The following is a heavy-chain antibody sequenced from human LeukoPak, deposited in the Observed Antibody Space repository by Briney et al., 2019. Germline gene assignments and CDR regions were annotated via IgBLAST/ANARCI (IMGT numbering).Heavy chain of an antibody. V-gene: IGHV4-59*08. J-gene: IGHJ4*02. CDR2: IYHSGST. CDR3: AGRGYSSQIDY. D-gene: IGHD6-13*01. Sequence: SETLSLTRTVSGGSISSYYWSWIRQPPGKGLEWIGHIYHSGSTNYNPSLKSRVTISVDTSKNQFSLKLSSVTAADTAVYYCAGRGYSSQIDYWGQGTLVTVSS. CDR1: GGSISSYY.